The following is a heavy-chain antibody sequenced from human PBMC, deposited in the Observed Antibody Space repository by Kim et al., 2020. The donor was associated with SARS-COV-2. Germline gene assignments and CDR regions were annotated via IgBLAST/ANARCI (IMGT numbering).Heavy chain of an antibody. CDR2: GRTT. Sequence: GRTTYYADSVKGRFTIARDNSKNTLYLQMNRLRAEDTALYYCAEGIGYHDSWGQGSPVTVSS. D-gene: IGHD5-18*01. J-gene: IGHJ4*02. V-gene: IGHV3-53*01. CDR3: AEGIGYHDS.